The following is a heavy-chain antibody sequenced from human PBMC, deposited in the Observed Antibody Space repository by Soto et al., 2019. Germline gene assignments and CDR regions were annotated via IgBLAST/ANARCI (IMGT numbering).Heavy chain of an antibody. CDR1: GGSFSGYY. CDR3: ARARVVVAAKGYNWVDP. J-gene: IGHJ5*02. V-gene: IGHV4-34*01. CDR2: INHSGST. D-gene: IGHD2-15*01. Sequence: SETLSLTCAVYGGSFSGYYWSWIRQPPGKGLEWIGEINHSGSTNYNPSLKSRVTISVDTSKNQFSLKLSSVTAADTAVYYCARARVVVAAKGYNWVDPWGQGTLVTVSS.